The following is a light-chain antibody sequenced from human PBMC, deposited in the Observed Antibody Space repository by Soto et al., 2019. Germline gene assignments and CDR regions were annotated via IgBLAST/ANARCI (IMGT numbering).Light chain of an antibody. CDR3: QQYNNWPWT. Sequence: IVMTQSPATPSVSPGERATHSCRASQSFSSYLAWYQQKPGQAPRLLIHGASTRATGFPARFSGSGSGTDFTLTISSLQSEDFAVYYCQQYNNWPWTFGQGTKVDI. CDR1: QSFSSY. J-gene: IGKJ1*01. V-gene: IGKV3-15*01. CDR2: GAS.